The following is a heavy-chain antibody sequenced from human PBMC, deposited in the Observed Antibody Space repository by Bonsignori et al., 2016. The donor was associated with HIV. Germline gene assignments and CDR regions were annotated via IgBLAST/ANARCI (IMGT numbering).Heavy chain of an antibody. J-gene: IGHJ3*02. V-gene: IGHV3-33*06. CDR3: AKDQDYGDYGGSAFDI. Sequence: WIRQPPGKRLEWVAVIWYDGSNKYYADSVKGRFTISRDNSKNTLYLQMNSLRAEDTAVYYCAKDQDYGDYGGSAFDIWGQGTMVTVSS. CDR2: IWYDGSNK. D-gene: IGHD4-17*01.